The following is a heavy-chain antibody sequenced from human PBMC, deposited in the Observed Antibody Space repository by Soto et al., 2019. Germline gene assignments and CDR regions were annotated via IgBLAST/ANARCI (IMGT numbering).Heavy chain of an antibody. CDR3: ARAQDCSSTSYPNAYFQH. V-gene: IGHV4-30-2*01. J-gene: IGHJ1*01. CDR1: GGSISSGGYS. D-gene: IGHD2-2*01. CDR2: IYHSGST. Sequence: QLQLQESGSGLVKPSQTLSLTCAVSGGSISSGGYSWSWIRQPPGKGLEWIGYIYHSGSTYYNPSLKSRVTISVDRSKNQYSLKLSSVTAADTAVYYCARAQDCSSTSYPNAYFQHWGQGTLVTVSS.